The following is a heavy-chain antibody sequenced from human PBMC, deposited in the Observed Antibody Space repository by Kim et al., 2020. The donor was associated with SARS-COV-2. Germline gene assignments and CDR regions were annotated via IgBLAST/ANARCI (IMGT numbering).Heavy chain of an antibody. Sequence: ASVKVSCKASGYTFTSYGISWVRQAPGQGLEWMGWISAYNGNTNYAQKLQGRVTMTTDTSTSTAYMELRSLRSDETAVYYCARNGGNRYYYYGMDVWGQGTTVTVSS. V-gene: IGHV1-18*01. J-gene: IGHJ6*02. CDR3: ARNGGNRYYYYGMDV. D-gene: IGHD2-15*01. CDR1: GYTFTSYG. CDR2: ISAYNGNT.